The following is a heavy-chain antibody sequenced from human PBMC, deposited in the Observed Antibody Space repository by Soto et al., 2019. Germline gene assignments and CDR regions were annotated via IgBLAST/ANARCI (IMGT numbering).Heavy chain of an antibody. Sequence: QVQLVQSGAEVERPGSSVKVSCKASGDTFNFYSINWVRQAPGLGLEWMGRVNPILSMSNYAQRFQGRVTMTADKSTSTAYMELSGLRSEDTAIYYCATSYGSGYRAFDFWGQGALVTVSS. J-gene: IGHJ4*02. CDR2: VNPILSMS. CDR1: GDTFNFYS. D-gene: IGHD3-10*01. CDR3: ATSYGSGYRAFDF. V-gene: IGHV1-69*04.